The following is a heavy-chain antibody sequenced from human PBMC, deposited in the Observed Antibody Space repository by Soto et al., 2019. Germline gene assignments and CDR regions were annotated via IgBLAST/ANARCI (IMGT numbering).Heavy chain of an antibody. V-gene: IGHV1-3*01. J-gene: IGHJ4*02. CDR1: GYTFTSYA. Sequence: ASVKVSCKASGYTFTSYAMHWVRQAPGQRLEWMGWINAGNGNTKYSQKNQGRVTITRDTSASTAYMELSSLRSEDTAVYYCARSKAYGDYSLDYWGQGTLVTVSS. CDR3: ARSKAYGDYSLDY. D-gene: IGHD4-17*01. CDR2: INAGNGNT.